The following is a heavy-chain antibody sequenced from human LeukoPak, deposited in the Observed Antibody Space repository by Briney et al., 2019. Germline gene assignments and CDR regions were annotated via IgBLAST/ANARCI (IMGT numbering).Heavy chain of an antibody. CDR2: IYYSGTT. Sequence: NPSETLSLTCSVSGGSISSRGYYWSWIRQYPGKGLEWIGYIYYSGTTFHNPSLESRTTISVDTSKNQFSLKLSSVTAADTAVYYCARDHTLRDGYTLGAFDIWGQGTMVSVSS. J-gene: IGHJ3*02. D-gene: IGHD5-24*01. V-gene: IGHV4-31*03. CDR3: ARDHTLRDGYTLGAFDI. CDR1: GGSISSRGYY.